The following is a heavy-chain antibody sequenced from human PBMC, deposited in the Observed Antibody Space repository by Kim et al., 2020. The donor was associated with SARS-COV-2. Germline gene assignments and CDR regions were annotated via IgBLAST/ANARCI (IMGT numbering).Heavy chain of an antibody. Sequence: KATRPDKAFAETVKDKFTISRADSKNTAYLQMNSLKTEDTAVYYCTSLVDYWGQGTLVTVSS. CDR2: KATRPDK. V-gene: IGHV3-73*01. J-gene: IGHJ4*02. CDR3: TSLVDY.